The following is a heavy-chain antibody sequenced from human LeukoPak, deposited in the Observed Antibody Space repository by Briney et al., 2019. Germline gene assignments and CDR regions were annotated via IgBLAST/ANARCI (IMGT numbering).Heavy chain of an antibody. CDR3: AKVGPSLVRGLIRGGARYYYNYMDV. V-gene: IGHV3-43D*03. CDR2: ISWDGGST. J-gene: IGHJ6*03. Sequence: GGSLRLSCAASGFTFDDYAMHWVRQAPGKGLEWVSLISWDGGSTYYADSVKGRFAISRDTSRNTLYLQMNSLRAEDTAVYYCAKVGPSLVRGLIRGGARYYYNYMDVWGKGTTVTVSS. D-gene: IGHD3-10*01. CDR1: GFTFDDYA.